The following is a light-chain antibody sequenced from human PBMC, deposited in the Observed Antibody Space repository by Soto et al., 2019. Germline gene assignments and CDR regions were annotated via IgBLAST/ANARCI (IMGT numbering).Light chain of an antibody. Sequence: DIQMTQSPSSLSASAGDRVTITCRASQSIASHLNWYQQKPGKAPKLLIYTASSLQSGVPSRFSGSGSGTDFLLTINNLQPEDFATYYCLQASTFPRTFGQGTKVDIK. V-gene: IGKV1-39*01. CDR3: LQASTFPRT. CDR2: TAS. CDR1: QSIASH. J-gene: IGKJ1*01.